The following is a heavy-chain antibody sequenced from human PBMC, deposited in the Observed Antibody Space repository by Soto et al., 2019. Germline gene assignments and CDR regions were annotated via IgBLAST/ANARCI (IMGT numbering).Heavy chain of an antibody. D-gene: IGHD3-22*01. V-gene: IGHV1-69*13. CDR2: IIPIFGTA. CDR3: AREAHPRADYSDSTGPDSFDI. J-gene: IGHJ3*02. CDR1: GGTFSSYA. Sequence: SVKVSCKASGGTFSSYAISWVRQAPGQGLEWMGGIIPIFGTANYAQKFQGRVTITADESTSTAYMELSSLRSEDTAGYYCAREAHPRADYSDSTGPDSFDIWG.